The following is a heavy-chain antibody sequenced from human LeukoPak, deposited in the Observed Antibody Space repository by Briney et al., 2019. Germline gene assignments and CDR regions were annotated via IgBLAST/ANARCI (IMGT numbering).Heavy chain of an antibody. Sequence: ALVKVSCKASGYTFTSYGIRWVRQAPGQGLEWMGWISAYNGNANYAQKLQGRVTMTTDTSTSTAYMELRSLRSDDTAVYYCARVRDWNYGHWFDPWGQGTLVTVSS. D-gene: IGHD1-7*01. V-gene: IGHV1-18*01. CDR2: ISAYNGNA. CDR1: GYTFTSYG. J-gene: IGHJ5*02. CDR3: ARVRDWNYGHWFDP.